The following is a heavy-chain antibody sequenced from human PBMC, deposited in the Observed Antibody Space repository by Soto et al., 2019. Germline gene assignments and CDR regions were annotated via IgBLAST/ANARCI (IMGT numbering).Heavy chain of an antibody. Sequence: GGSLRLSCAASGFTFSSYAMSWVRQAPGKGLEWVSAISGSGGSTYYADSVKGRFTISRDNSKNTLYLQMNSLRAEDTAVYYCAKDRANYDFWSGYSDFDYWGQGTLVTVSS. CDR2: ISGSGGST. CDR3: AKDRANYDFWSGYSDFDY. J-gene: IGHJ4*02. CDR1: GFTFSSYA. D-gene: IGHD3-3*01. V-gene: IGHV3-23*01.